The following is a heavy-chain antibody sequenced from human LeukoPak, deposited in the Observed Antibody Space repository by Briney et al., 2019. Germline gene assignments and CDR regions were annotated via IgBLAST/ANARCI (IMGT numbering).Heavy chain of an antibody. V-gene: IGHV3-23*01. J-gene: IGHJ5*02. CDR1: GFTFSSYA. CDR3: ARSFTVSGTRYFDP. CDR2: ISNNGGST. Sequence: GGSLRLSCAASGFTFSSYALSWVRQAPGKGPEWLSTISNNGGSTFYADSVKGRFTISRDNSKDTAYLQISSLRDEDTALYYCARSFTVSGTRYFDPWGQGTQVTVSS. D-gene: IGHD6-19*01.